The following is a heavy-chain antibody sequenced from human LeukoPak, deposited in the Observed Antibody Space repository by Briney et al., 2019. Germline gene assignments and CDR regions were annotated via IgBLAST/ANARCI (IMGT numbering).Heavy chain of an antibody. CDR3: ARALLIFAPFDY. CDR1: GGTFSSYA. V-gene: IGHV1-69*05. J-gene: IGHJ4*02. CDR2: IIPIFGTA. Sequence: GASVTVSCKASGGTFSSYAISWGRQAPGQGLEWMGGIIPIFGTANYAQKFQGRVTMTRDMSTSTVYMELSSLRSEDTAVYYCARALLIFAPFDYWGQGTLVTVSS. D-gene: IGHD3-3*01.